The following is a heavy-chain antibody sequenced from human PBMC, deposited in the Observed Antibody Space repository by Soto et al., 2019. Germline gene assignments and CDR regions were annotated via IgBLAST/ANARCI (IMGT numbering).Heavy chain of an antibody. V-gene: IGHV1-3*01. CDR1: GYTFTTYA. CDR2: INAGNGNT. Sequence: QVRLVQSGAEVKKPGASVKLSCKASGYTFTTYAVHWVRQAPGQSLEWMGWINAGNGNTKYSQKFQDRVTLSIDTSASTAYMELNSLTSEDTAIYYCARXSAQXRGCWFAPWGQGALVTVSS. D-gene: IGHD2-8*01. CDR3: ARXSAQXRGCWFAP. J-gene: IGHJ5*02.